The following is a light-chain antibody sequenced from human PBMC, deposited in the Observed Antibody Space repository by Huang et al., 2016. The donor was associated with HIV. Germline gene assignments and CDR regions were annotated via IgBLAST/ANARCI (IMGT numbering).Light chain of an antibody. CDR2: AAS. V-gene: IGKV1-9*01. J-gene: IGKJ5*01. Sequence: QLTQSPSPLSSSVGETVIISCRASQDIGTSLAWYQQRTGRAPKPLISAASTLQTGVPSRFSGESAGTYFTLFITNLQPEDFATYYCQQLHTYPITFGQGTRLDMK. CDR1: QDIGTS. CDR3: QQLHTYPIT.